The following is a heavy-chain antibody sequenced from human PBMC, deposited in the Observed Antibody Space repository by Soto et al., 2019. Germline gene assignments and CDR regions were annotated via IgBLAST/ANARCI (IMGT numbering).Heavy chain of an antibody. Sequence: PSETLSLTCTVSGGSISSSSYYWGWIRQPPGKGLEWIGSIYYSGSTYYNPSLKSRVTISVDTSKNQFSLKLSSVTAADTAVYYCARTRSSSSTTHFDYWGQGTLVTVSS. J-gene: IGHJ4*02. V-gene: IGHV4-39*01. D-gene: IGHD6-13*01. CDR3: ARTRSSSSTTHFDY. CDR1: GGSISSSSYY. CDR2: IYYSGST.